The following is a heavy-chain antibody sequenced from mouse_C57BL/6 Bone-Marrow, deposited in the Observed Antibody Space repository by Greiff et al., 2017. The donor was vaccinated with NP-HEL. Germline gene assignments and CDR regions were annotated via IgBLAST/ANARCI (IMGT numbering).Heavy chain of an antibody. J-gene: IGHJ3*01. V-gene: IGHV1-81*01. CDR3: ATLRAY. CDR1: GYTFTSYG. Sequence: VQLQQSGAELARPGASVKLSCKASGYTFTSYGISWVKQRTGQGLEWIGEIYPRSGNTYYNEKFKGKATLPADKSSSTAYMELRSLTSEDSAVYFCATLRAYWGQGTLVTVSA. CDR2: IYPRSGNT.